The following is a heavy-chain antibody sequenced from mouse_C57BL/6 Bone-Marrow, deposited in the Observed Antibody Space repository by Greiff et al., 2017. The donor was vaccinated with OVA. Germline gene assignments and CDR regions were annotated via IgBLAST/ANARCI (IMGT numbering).Heavy chain of an antibody. V-gene: IGHV1-55*01. CDR3: ARGLLDY. J-gene: IGHJ2*01. Sequence: QVQLHQPGAELVKPGASVKMSCKASGYTFTSYWITWVKQRPGQGLEWIGDFYPGSGSTNYNEKFKSKATLTVDTSSSAAYMQLSSLTSEDSAVYDCARGLLDYWGQGTTLTVSS. D-gene: IGHD1-1*01. CDR2: FYPGSGST. CDR1: GYTFTSYW.